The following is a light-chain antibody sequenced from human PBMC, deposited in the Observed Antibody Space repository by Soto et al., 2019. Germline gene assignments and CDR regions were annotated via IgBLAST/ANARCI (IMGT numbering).Light chain of an antibody. CDR1: SSNIGNNY. J-gene: IGLJ3*02. CDR2: DNN. Sequence: QSVLTQPPSVSAAPGQKVTISCSGSSSNIGNNYVYWYQHLPGTAPKPLIYDNNKRPSGIPDRFSGSKSGTSATLGITGLQTGDEADYYCGTWDSSLSAGVFGGGTKVTVL. V-gene: IGLV1-51*01. CDR3: GTWDSSLSAGV.